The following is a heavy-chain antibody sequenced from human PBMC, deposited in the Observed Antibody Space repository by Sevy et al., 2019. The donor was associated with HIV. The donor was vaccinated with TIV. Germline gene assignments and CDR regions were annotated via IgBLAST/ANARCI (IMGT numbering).Heavy chain of an antibody. CDR3: ARSSFDYDSSGYYLPQNYYFDY. V-gene: IGHV3-48*03. CDR1: GFTFSSYE. CDR2: ISSSGSTI. Sequence: GGSLRLSCAASGFTFSSYEMNWVRQAPGKGLEWVSYISSSGSTIYYADSVKGRFTISRDNAKNSLYLQMNSLRAEDTAVYYCARSSFDYDSSGYYLPQNYYFDYWGQGTLVTVSS. J-gene: IGHJ4*02. D-gene: IGHD3-22*01.